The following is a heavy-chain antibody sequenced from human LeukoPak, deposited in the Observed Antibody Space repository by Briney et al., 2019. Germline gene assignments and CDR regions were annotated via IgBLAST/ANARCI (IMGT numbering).Heavy chain of an antibody. CDR3: AQGGYFAFDM. V-gene: IGHV3-23*01. CDR2: TSRSSGA. CDR1: GFTFSAYD. D-gene: IGHD2-2*03. Sequence: GGSLRLSCVGSGFTFSAYDMQWVRQAPGKGLEWVSGTSRSSGAHYTDSVEGRFTISRDNSKDTLYLQMDSLRAEDTAVYYCAQGGYFAFDMWGQGTMVTVSS. J-gene: IGHJ3*02.